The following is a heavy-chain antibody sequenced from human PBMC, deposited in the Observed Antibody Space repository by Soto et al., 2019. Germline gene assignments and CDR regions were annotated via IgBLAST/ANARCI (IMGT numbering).Heavy chain of an antibody. Sequence: QLQLHESGPGLVKPSETLSLTCSVSGGSISRNNYYWGWIRQPPGKGLEWIGNIYYNGFTYYNPSLKSRVTISVDPSKIQFSLKLTSVTATDTAVYYCARQGDFWSGSGDFDYWGQGILVPVSS. CDR2: IYYNGFT. J-gene: IGHJ4*02. D-gene: IGHD3-3*01. V-gene: IGHV4-39*01. CDR1: GGSISRNNYY. CDR3: ARQGDFWSGSGDFDY.